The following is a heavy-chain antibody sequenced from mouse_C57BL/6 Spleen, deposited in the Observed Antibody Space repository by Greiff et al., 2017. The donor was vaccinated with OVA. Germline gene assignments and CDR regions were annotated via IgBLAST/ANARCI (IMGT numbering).Heavy chain of an antibody. CDR1: GYTFTDYY. Sequence: EVQLQQSGPELVKPGASVKISCKASGYTFTDYYMNWVKQSHGKSLEWIGDINPNNGGTSYNQKFKGKATLTVDKSSSTAYMELRSLTSEDSAVYYCARGDGYGMDYWGQGTSVTVSS. V-gene: IGHV1-26*01. D-gene: IGHD2-2*01. J-gene: IGHJ4*01. CDR2: INPNNGGT. CDR3: ARGDGYGMDY.